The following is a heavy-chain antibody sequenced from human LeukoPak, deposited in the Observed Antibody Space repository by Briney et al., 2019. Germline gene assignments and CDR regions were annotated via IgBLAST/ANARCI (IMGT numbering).Heavy chain of an antibody. J-gene: IGHJ4*02. D-gene: IGHD3-10*01. Sequence: GGSLRLSCAASGFTFSTYAMSWVRLRQAPGKGLEWVSSISGSGDSTYYADSVKGRFSISRDNSKNTLYPQMNSLRAEDTAVYYCAKVSGSWFWGQGTLVTVSS. CDR1: GFTFSTYA. CDR2: ISGSGDST. CDR3: AKVSGSWF. V-gene: IGHV3-23*01.